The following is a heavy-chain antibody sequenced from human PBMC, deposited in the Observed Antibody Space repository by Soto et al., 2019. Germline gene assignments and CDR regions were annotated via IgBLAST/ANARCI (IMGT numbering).Heavy chain of an antibody. D-gene: IGHD5-12*01. V-gene: IGHV3-7*03. CDR2: IKQDGSEK. Sequence: EVQLVESGGGLVQPGGSLRLSCAASGSSFSSFWMIWVRQAPGKGLEWVAIIKQDGSEKHYVDSVKGRFTVSRDNAEKSLYLQMDSLRPDDTAVYYCVRGYSDYTDYFDYWGQGALVTVSS. CDR1: GSSFSSFW. CDR3: VRGYSDYTDYFDY. J-gene: IGHJ4*02.